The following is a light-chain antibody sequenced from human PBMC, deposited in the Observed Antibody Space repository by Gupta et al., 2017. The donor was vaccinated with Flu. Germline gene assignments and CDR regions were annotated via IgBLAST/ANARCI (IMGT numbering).Light chain of an antibody. V-gene: IGKV1-39*01. CDR2: AAS. J-gene: IGKJ2*03. Sequence: DIQLTQSPSSLSASVGDRVTITCRASQSMSNYLNWYQERPGTAPQLLIYAASGLQSGVPSRFSGSGSGTDFTLTISRLQPEDLATYYCQESDSSSYSLGQGTKVEIK. CDR1: QSMSNY. CDR3: QESDSSSYS.